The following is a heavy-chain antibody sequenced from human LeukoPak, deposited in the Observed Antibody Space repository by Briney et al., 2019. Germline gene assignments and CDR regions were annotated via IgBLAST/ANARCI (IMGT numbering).Heavy chain of an antibody. CDR2: IWYDGSNK. CDR3: ARDRPPDSSGWYRGYYYGMDV. V-gene: IGHV3-33*01. J-gene: IGHJ6*02. CDR1: GFTFSSYG. Sequence: GRSLRLSCAASGFTFSSYGMHWVRQAPGKGLEWVAVIWYDGSNKYYADSVKGRFTISRDKSKNTLYLQMNSLRAEDTAVYYCARDRPPDSSGWYRGYYYGMDVWGQGTTVTVSS. D-gene: IGHD6-19*01.